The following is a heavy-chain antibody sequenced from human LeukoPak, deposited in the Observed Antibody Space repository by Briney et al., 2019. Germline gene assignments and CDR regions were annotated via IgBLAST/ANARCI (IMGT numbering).Heavy chain of an antibody. D-gene: IGHD3-3*01. CDR3: AKGGGSGYDFWSGYYPQTPFDY. CDR2: ISGSGVST. V-gene: IGHV3-23*01. CDR1: GLTFSSYA. Sequence: GGSLRLSCAASGLTFSSYAMSWVRQAPGKGLEWVPAISGSGVSTYYADSVKGRFTISRDNSKNTLYLQMNSLRAEDTAVYYCAKGGGSGYDFWSGYYPQTPFDYWGQGTLVTVSS. J-gene: IGHJ4*02.